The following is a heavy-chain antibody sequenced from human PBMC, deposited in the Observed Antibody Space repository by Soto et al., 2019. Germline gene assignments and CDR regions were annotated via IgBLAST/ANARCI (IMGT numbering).Heavy chain of an antibody. CDR1: GFTFSSYW. CDR2: IKQDGSEK. Sequence: GWSLRLSCAASGFTFSSYWMRWVRQAPGKGLEWVANIKQDGSEKYYVDSVKGRFTISRDNAKNSLYPQMNSLRAEDTAVYYCATYYYDSSGFEADFDYWGQGTLVTVSS. CDR3: ATYYYDSSGFEADFDY. V-gene: IGHV3-7*03. D-gene: IGHD3-22*01. J-gene: IGHJ4*02.